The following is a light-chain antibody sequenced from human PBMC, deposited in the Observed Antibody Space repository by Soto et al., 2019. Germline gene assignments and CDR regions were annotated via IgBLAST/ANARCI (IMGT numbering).Light chain of an antibody. CDR3: QQYYSTPQT. Sequence: EIVLTQSPALLSVSPGERATLSCRASQSISRSLAWYQQKPGQAPRLLISDASTRATGIPARFSGSGSGTDFTLTISSLQAEDVAVYYCQQYYSTPQTFGQGTKVDIK. J-gene: IGKJ1*01. V-gene: IGKV3-15*01. CDR2: DAS. CDR1: QSISRS.